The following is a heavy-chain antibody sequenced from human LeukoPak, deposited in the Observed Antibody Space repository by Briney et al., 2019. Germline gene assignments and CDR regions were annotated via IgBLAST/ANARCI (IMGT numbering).Heavy chain of an antibody. V-gene: IGHV1-8*01. CDR3: ARGGSRGYYDFWSRYDHYYYYGMDV. Sequence: ASVKVSCKASGYTFTSYDINWVRQATGQGLEWMGWMNPNSGNTGYAQKFQGRVTMTRNTSISTAYMELSSLRSEDTAVYYCARGGSRGYYDFWSRYDHYYYYGMDVWGQGTTVTVSS. CDR2: MNPNSGNT. CDR1: GYTFTSYD. J-gene: IGHJ6*02. D-gene: IGHD3-3*01.